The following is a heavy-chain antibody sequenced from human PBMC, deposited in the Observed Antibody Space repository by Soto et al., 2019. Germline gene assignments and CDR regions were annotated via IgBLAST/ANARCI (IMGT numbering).Heavy chain of an antibody. Sequence: EVQLLESGGGLVQPGGSLRLSCVGSGFTFSAHAITWVRQAPGKGLEWVSTLGTIGAFYAVSVKGRFTISRDNSKNAVNLQMYSRRGEDTAIYYCARDLTTHDYWGQATVVTVSS. V-gene: IGHV3-23*01. CDR3: ARDLTTHDY. CDR2: LGTIGA. J-gene: IGHJ4*02. CDR1: GFTFSAHA.